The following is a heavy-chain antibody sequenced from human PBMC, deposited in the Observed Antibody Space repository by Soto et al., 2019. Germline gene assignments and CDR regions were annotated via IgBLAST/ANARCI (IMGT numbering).Heavy chain of an antibody. J-gene: IGHJ6*02. CDR2: INAGNGNT. D-gene: IGHD5-12*01. CDR1: GYTFTSYA. V-gene: IGHV1-3*05. Sequence: QVQLVQSGAEEKKPGASVKVSCKASGYTFTSYALHWVRQAPGQRLEWMGWINAGNGNTKYSQKFQGRVTITRDTSASTAYMELSSLRSEDTAVYYCATSDSGYDYHYYYGMDVWGQGTTVTVSS. CDR3: ATSDSGYDYHYYYGMDV.